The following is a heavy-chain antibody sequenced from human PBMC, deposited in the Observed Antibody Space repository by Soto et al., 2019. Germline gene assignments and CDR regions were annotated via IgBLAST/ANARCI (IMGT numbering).Heavy chain of an antibody. CDR1: GFIYSSCA. J-gene: IGHJ4*02. CDR2: VSHDGTLY. Sequence: QVQLVESGGGVIQPGRSLRLSCSASGFIYSSCAMHWVRQVPGKGLEWLAVVSHDGTLYPYADSVRGRFTISRDNSRKMLDLQMNSLRPDDTAVYYCVKDRSDTWSFDNWGQGTLVTVYS. V-gene: IGHV3-30*18. D-gene: IGHD2-8*02. CDR3: VKDRSDTWSFDN.